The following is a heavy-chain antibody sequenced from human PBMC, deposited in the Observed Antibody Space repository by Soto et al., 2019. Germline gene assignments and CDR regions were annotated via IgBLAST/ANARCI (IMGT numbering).Heavy chain of an antibody. J-gene: IGHJ4*02. CDR1: GFTFSSCA. D-gene: IGHD6-6*01. CDR3: AKRSSSSTFDY. CDR2: ISGSDDST. V-gene: IGHV3-23*01. Sequence: EVQLLESGGGLVQPGESLRLSCAASGFTFSSCAMSWVRQAPGKGLEWVSAISGSDDSTYYADSVKGRFTISRDNSKNTLYRQSNSLRAEDTAVYYCAKRSSSSTFDYWGQGTLVTVSS.